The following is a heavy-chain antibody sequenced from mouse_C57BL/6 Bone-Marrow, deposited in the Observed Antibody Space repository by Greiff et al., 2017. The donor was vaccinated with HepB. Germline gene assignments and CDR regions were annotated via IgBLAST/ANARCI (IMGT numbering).Heavy chain of an antibody. CDR2: IYPGSGST. CDR3: AVGGDY. J-gene: IGHJ2*01. D-gene: IGHD3-3*01. V-gene: IGHV1-55*01. Sequence: VQLQQPGAELVKPGASVKMSCKASGYTFTSYWITWVKQRPGQGLEWIGDIYPGSGSTNYNEKFKSKATLTVDKSSSTAYMQLSSLTSEDSAVYYCAVGGDYWGQGTTLTVSS. CDR1: GYTFTSYW.